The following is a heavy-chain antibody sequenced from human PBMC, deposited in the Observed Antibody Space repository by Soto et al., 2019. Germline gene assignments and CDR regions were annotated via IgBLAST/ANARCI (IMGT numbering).Heavy chain of an antibody. CDR2: IIPIFGTA. CDR1: GGTFSSYA. D-gene: IGHD6-13*01. J-gene: IGHJ5*02. V-gene: IGHV1-69*06. Sequence: QVQLVQSGAEVKKPGSSVKVSCKASGGTFSSYAISWVRQAPGQGLEWMGGIIPIFGTANYAQKFQGRFNISADISSSTAYMGLSRLRSEAMGVYYSERWEPDSCSWYYWFAPCVQRSLITVSS. CDR3: ERWEPDSCSWYYWFAP.